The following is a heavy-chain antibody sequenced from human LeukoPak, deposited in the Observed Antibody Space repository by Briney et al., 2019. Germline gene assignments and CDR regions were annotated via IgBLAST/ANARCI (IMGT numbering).Heavy chain of an antibody. CDR1: GFTFSNYA. D-gene: IGHD3-22*01. CDR3: AKRYYDSSGYFDAFDI. CDR2: ISGNGGST. V-gene: IGHV3-23*01. J-gene: IGHJ3*02. Sequence: GGSLRLSCAASGFTFSNYAMSWVRQAPGKGLEWVSGISGNGGSTYYEDSVKGRFTISRDNSKNTVFLQVNSLRAEDTAVYYCAKRYYDSSGYFDAFDIWGQGTMVTVSS.